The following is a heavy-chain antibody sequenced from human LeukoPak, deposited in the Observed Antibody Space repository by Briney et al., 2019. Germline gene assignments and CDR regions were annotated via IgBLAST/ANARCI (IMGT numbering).Heavy chain of an antibody. J-gene: IGHJ4*02. Sequence: GGSLRLSCAASGFTFSSYSMNWVRQAPGKGLEWLANIKLDGSDQHYADSVKGRFTISRDNTKNSLFLQMDSLKAADTAVYFCARDDSGPRDKYYYESTGFFSRPYYLDYWGQGALVTVSS. CDR3: ARDDSGPRDKYYYESTGFFSRPYYLDY. CDR2: IKLDGSDQ. CDR1: GFTFSSYS. D-gene: IGHD3-22*01. V-gene: IGHV3-7*01.